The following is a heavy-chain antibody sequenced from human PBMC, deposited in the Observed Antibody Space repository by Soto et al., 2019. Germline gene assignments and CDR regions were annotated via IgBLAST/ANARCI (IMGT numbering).Heavy chain of an antibody. CDR2: IQYDGLNK. V-gene: IGHV3-30*14. J-gene: IGHJ4*02. Sequence: QVQLVESGGGVVQPGRSLRLSCAASGFPFSRYGMHWVRQAPGMGLEWVAVIQYDGLNKDFADSVRGRFSISRDNSKNTVHLQMNSLRPEDTAVYYCARSYDVNVFDYWGQGTLVIVSS. D-gene: IGHD5-12*01. CDR1: GFPFSRYG. CDR3: ARSYDVNVFDY.